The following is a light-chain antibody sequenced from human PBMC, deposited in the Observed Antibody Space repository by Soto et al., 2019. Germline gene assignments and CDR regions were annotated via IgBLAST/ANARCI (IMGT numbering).Light chain of an antibody. V-gene: IGKV1-39*01. J-gene: IGKJ1*01. CDR3: QQYGSSGT. CDR1: QSISTY. CDR2: AAS. Sequence: DIQMTPSPSSLSASVGDRVTITCRASQSISTYLNWYQQKPGKAPNLLIYAASSLQSGVPSRFSGSGSGTDFTLTISSLQPEDFAVYYCQQYGSSGTFGQGTKVDIK.